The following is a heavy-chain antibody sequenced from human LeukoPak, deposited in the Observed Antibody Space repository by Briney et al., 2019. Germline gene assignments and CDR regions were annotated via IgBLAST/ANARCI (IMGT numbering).Heavy chain of an antibody. D-gene: IGHD2-8*01. CDR1: GFTFSSYG. V-gene: IGHV3-33*01. J-gene: IGHJ6*02. CDR3: ARDRHCANGVCHSPPGMDV. Sequence: GRSLRLSCAASGFTFSSYGMHWVRQAPGKGLEWVADIWFDGKNEHFADSVKGRFTISRDDSKNTMYLQINSLRAEDTAVYYCARDRHCANGVCHSPPGMDVWGQGTTVTVSS. CDR2: IWFDGKNE.